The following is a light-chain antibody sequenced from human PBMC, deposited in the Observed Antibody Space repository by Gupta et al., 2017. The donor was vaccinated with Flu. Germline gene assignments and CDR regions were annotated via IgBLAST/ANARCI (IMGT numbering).Light chain of an antibody. V-gene: IGKV1-6*01. J-gene: IGKJ1*01. CDR3: LQDYNYPRT. Sequence: VGDTVTITCRASQGIRNDLGWYQQKPGRAPRLLIYATSSLQTGVPSRFSGSGSGTDFTLTISSLHPEDSATYYCLQDYNYPRTFGQGTKVEIK. CDR1: QGIRND. CDR2: ATS.